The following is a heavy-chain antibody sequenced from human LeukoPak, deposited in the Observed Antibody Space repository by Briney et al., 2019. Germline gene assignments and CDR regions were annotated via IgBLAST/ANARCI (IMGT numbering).Heavy chain of an antibody. CDR2: IYYSGST. CDR3: ARIRPGIAAAGFDY. V-gene: IGHV4-39*01. Sequence: SETLSLTCTVSGGSISSSSYYWGWIRQPPGKGLEWIGSIYYSGSTYYNPSLKSRVTISVDTSKNQFSLKLSSVIAADTAVYYCARIRPGIAAAGFDYWGQGTLVTVSS. J-gene: IGHJ4*02. CDR1: GGSISSSSYY. D-gene: IGHD6-13*01.